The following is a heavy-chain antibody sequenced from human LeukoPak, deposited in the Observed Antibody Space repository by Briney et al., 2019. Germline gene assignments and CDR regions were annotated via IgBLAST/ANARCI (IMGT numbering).Heavy chain of an antibody. V-gene: IGHV4-4*02. J-gene: IGHJ3*02. Sequence: SETLSLTCAVPGGSISSSNWWSWVRQPPGKGLEWIGEIYHSGSTNYNPSLKSRVTISVDKSKNQFSLKLSSVTAAHTAVYYCARIVVVVITTSGAFDIWGQGTMVTVSS. CDR3: ARIVVVVITTSGAFDI. CDR2: IYHSGST. D-gene: IGHD3-22*01. CDR1: GGSISSSNW.